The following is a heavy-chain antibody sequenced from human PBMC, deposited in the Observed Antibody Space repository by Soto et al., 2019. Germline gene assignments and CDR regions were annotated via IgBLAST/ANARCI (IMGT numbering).Heavy chain of an antibody. Sequence: EVQLVESGGGLVQPGGSLKLSCAASGFTFSGSAMHWVHQASGKGLEWVGRIRSKANSYATAYAASVKGRFTIPRDDSKNTAYLQMNSLKTEDTAVYYCTRLRGSIVVGYFDYWGQGTLVTVSS. CDR3: TRLRGSIVVGYFDY. V-gene: IGHV3-73*02. D-gene: IGHD3-22*01. J-gene: IGHJ4*02. CDR2: IRSKANSYAT. CDR1: GFTFSGSA.